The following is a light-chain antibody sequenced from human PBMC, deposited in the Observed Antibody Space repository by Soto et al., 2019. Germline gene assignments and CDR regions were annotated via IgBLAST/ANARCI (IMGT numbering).Light chain of an antibody. CDR2: GAS. V-gene: IGKV3-20*01. CDR3: QQYGSSPYT. CDR1: QSVSSSS. J-gene: IGKJ2*01. Sequence: EIVLTQSPGTLSLSPGERATLSCRASQSVSSSSLAWYQQKPGQAPRLLIYGASSRATGIPDRFSGSGSGTDFTLTISSLEPEDFAVFYCQQYGSSPYTFGQGTKLEIK.